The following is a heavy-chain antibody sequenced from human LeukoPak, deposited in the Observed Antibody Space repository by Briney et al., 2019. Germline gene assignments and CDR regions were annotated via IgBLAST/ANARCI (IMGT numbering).Heavy chain of an antibody. CDR1: GGSISSYY. Sequence: SETLSLTCTVSGGSISSYYWSWIRQPPGKGLEWIGSIYYSGSTYYNPSLKSRVTISVDTSKNQFSLKLSSVTAADTAVYYCARHIAVAGERAVDYWGQGTLVTVSS. CDR2: IYYSGST. J-gene: IGHJ4*02. CDR3: ARHIAVAGERAVDY. D-gene: IGHD6-19*01. V-gene: IGHV4-59*05.